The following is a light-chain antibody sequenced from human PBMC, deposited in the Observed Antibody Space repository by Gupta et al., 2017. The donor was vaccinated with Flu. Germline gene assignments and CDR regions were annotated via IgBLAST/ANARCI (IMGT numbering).Light chain of an antibody. J-gene: IGKJ1*01. CDR2: GAS. CDR1: QSISSN. Sequence: PATLSASVGDRATIAVLASQSISSNLAWYQQKPGKAPKLLIYGASSRETGVPSRFSGGGSGTEFTLTISSLQPEDFAGYYCQQYDNPHRTFGQGTKVEIK. V-gene: IGKV1-39*01. CDR3: QQYDNPHRT.